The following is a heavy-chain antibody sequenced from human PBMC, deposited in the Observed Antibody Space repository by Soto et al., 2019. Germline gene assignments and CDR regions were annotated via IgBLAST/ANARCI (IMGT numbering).Heavy chain of an antibody. CDR1: GFTFNRYV. CDR3: ATEDFWSGYHAFG. J-gene: IGHJ4*02. V-gene: IGHV3-23*01. D-gene: IGHD3-3*01. Sequence: EVQMWESGGGLVQPGGSLRLSCVGSGFTFNRYVLSWVRQAPGMGPEWVSGISGTGDTTYYADSVKGRFTISRDNSKKTLDLQMKRLRAEDTAVNYCATEDFWSGYHAFGGGQGTLVTVSS. CDR2: ISGTGDTT.